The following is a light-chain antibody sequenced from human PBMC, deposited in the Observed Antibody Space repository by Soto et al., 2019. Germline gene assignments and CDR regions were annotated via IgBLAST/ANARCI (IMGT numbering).Light chain of an antibody. Sequence: DIQMTQSPSSLSASVGDRVTITCQASQDINSYLAWYQQKPGKAPKFLIFDAFNLETGVPSRFSGSGSGTDFTFTISNLQPEGVATYYCQQYDKLPPTFGGGTKVDIK. J-gene: IGKJ4*01. CDR2: DAF. V-gene: IGKV1-33*01. CDR1: QDINSY. CDR3: QQYDKLPPT.